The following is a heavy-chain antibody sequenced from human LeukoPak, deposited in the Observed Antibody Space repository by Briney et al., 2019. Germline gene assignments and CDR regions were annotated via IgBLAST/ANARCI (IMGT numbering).Heavy chain of an antibody. CDR2: TYYRSKWFN. J-gene: IGHJ3*02. V-gene: IGHV6-1*01. CDR1: GDSVSSNSAA. Sequence: SQTLSLTCAISGDSVSSNSAAWNWIRQSPSRGLEWLGRTYYRSKWFNDYAVSVKGRITINPDTSENQFSLQLNSVTPEDTAVYYCAREVVTMIVHDAFDIWGQGTMVTVSS. CDR3: AREVVTMIVHDAFDI. D-gene: IGHD3-22*01.